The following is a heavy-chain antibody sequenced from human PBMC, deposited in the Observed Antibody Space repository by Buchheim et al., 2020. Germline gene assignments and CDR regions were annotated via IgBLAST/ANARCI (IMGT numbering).Heavy chain of an antibody. D-gene: IGHD2-21*02. CDR1: GFTFSSYW. CDR3: AREALAYCGGDCTPGDY. J-gene: IGHJ4*02. V-gene: IGHV3-74*01. Sequence: EVQLVESGGGLVQPGGSLRLSCAASGFTFSSYWMHWVRQAPGKGLVWVSRINSDGSSTSYADSVKGRFTISRDNAKNTLYLQMNSLRDEDTAVYYCAREALAYCGGDCTPGDYWGQGTL. CDR2: INSDGSST.